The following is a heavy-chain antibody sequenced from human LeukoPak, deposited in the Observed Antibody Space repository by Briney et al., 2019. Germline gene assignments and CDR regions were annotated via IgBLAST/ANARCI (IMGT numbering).Heavy chain of an antibody. V-gene: IGHV4-39*07. J-gene: IGHJ4*02. CDR2: IYYSGST. CDR3: ARALAAAGLGY. D-gene: IGHD6-13*01. Sequence: SETLSLTCTVSGGSISSSSYYWGWIRQPPGKGLEWIGSIYYSGSTYYNPSLKSRVTISVDTSKNQFSLKLSSVTAADTAVYYCARALAAAGLGYWGQGTLVTVSS. CDR1: GGSISSSSYY.